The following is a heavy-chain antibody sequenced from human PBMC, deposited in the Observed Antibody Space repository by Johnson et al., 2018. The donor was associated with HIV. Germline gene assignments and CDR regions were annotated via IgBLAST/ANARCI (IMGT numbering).Heavy chain of an antibody. J-gene: IGHJ3*02. V-gene: IGHV3-66*01. CDR2: MFRVGST. Sequence: VQLVESGGGLVQPGGSLRLSCSASGFAVSDSFMNWVRLPPGKGLEWVSVMFRVGSTFNRDSVKGRFSISRDSSKNTLFLQMNSLRAEDTALYYCARGVGGAGDDAFDIWGQGTMVTVSS. CDR3: ARGVGGAGDDAFDI. CDR1: GFAVSDSF. D-gene: IGHD6-19*01.